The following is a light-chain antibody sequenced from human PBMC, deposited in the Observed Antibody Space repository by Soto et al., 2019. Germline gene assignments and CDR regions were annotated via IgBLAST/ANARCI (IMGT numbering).Light chain of an antibody. CDR1: SSDVGGYNY. Sequence: QSALTQPASVSGSPGQSITISCTGTSSDVGGYNYVSWYQQHPGKAPKLMIYDVSNRPSGVSDRFSGSKSGNTASLTISGLEVEDEADYYCSSYTSSSTVVVFGGGTKLTVL. J-gene: IGLJ2*01. CDR3: SSYTSSSTVVV. V-gene: IGLV2-14*01. CDR2: DVS.